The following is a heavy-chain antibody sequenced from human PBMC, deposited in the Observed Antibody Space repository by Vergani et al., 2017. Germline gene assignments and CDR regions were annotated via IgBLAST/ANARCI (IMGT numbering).Heavy chain of an antibody. CDR1: GASIRSSNYY. J-gene: IGHJ5*02. Sequence: QLQLQESGPGLVKPSATLSLTCSVSGASIRSSNYYWGWIRQPPGKGLEWIASIYYSGSTYYNPSLKSRVTISVDTSKNQFSLKLSSVTAADTAVYFCARHSTVEWLVKLGWIDPWGQGGLVTVSS. V-gene: IGHV4-39*01. CDR3: ARHSTVEWLVKLGWIDP. D-gene: IGHD6-19*01. CDR2: IYYSGST.